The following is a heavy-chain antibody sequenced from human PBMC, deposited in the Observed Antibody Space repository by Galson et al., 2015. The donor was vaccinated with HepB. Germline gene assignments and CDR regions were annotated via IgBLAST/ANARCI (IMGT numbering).Heavy chain of an antibody. CDR1: GFTFRSHW. CDR2: INRDGSST. D-gene: IGHD2-2*01. CDR3: GRGIEVVPDASGMDV. V-gene: IGHV3-74*01. J-gene: IGHJ6*02. Sequence: SLRLSCAASGFTFRSHWMHWVRQAPGKGLVWVSRINRDGSSTNYAASAKGRFTISRDNAKNTLYLQMSSLSAEDTAVYYCGRGIEVVPDASGMDVWGQGTTVTVSS.